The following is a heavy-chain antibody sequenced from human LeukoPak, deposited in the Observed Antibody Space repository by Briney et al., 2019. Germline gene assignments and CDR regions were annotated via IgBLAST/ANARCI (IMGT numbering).Heavy chain of an antibody. J-gene: IGHJ5*02. CDR1: GFSFSTYW. V-gene: IGHV3-7*01. CDR3: ARDVRECGGDTCYSWFAP. Sequence: GGSLRLSCVASGFSFSTYWMSWVRQAPGKGLEWVANIKEDGSEKYYVDSVKGRFTMSRDNAKNSVYLQMNSLRADDTAVYYCARDVRECGGDTCYSWFAPWGQGTLVTVSS. D-gene: IGHD2-15*01. CDR2: IKEDGSEK.